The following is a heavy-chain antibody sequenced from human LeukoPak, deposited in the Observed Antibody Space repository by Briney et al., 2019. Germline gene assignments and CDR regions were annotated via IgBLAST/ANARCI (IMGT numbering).Heavy chain of an antibody. V-gene: IGHV1-69*04. Sequence: GSSVKVSFKASGGTFSSYAISWVRQAPGQGLEWMGRIIPILGIANYAQKFQGRVTITADKSTNTAYMELSSPRSEDTAVYYCARGVYYYDSSGYTGGWFDPWGQGTLVTVSS. CDR2: IIPILGIA. CDR1: GGTFSSYA. CDR3: ARGVYYYDSSGYTGGWFDP. J-gene: IGHJ5*02. D-gene: IGHD3-22*01.